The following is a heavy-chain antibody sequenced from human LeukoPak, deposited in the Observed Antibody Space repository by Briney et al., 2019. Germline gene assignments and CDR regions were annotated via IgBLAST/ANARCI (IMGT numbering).Heavy chain of an antibody. CDR3: ARHGSNYVDYMDV. CDR2: IYPGDSDT. CDR1: GYTFSSYW. J-gene: IGHJ6*03. Sequence: GESLKISCKGSGYTFSSYWIGWVRQMPGKGLEWMGIIYPGDSDTRYSPSLQGQVTISADKSISTAYLQWSSLKASDTAMYYCARHGSNYVDYMDVWGKGTTVTVSS. D-gene: IGHD4-11*01. V-gene: IGHV5-51*01.